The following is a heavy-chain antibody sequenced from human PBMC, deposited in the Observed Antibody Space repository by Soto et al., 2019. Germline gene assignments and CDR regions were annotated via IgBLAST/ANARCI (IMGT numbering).Heavy chain of an antibody. CDR3: AKDVISFWGSNFDY. Sequence: GGSLRLSCAASGFTFSSYAMSWVRQAPGKGLEWVSAISGSGGNTYYADSVKGRFTISRDNSKNTLYLQMNSLRAEDTAVYYCAKDVISFWGSNFDYWGQGTLVTVSS. V-gene: IGHV3-23*01. J-gene: IGHJ4*02. CDR2: ISGSGGNT. D-gene: IGHD7-27*01. CDR1: GFTFSSYA.